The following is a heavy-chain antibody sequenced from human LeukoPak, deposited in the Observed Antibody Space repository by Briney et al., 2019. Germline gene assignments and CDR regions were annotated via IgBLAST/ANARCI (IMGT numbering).Heavy chain of an antibody. V-gene: IGHV3-15*07. CDR3: TTAEHSELRRSYYYYYMDV. CDR2: IKSKTDGGTT. D-gene: IGHD1-26*01. Sequence: KPSETLSLTCTVSGGSINGYYWNWIRQPAGKGLEWVGRIKSKTDGGTTDYAAPVKGRFTISRDDSKNTMYLEMNSLKTEDTAVYYCTTAEHSELRRSYYYYYMDVWGKGTTVTISS. J-gene: IGHJ6*03. CDR1: GGSINGYY.